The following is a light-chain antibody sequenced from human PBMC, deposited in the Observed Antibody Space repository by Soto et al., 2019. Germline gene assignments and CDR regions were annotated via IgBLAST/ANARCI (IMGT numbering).Light chain of an antibody. V-gene: IGKV4-1*01. CDR1: QSLLNRSDKKNY. J-gene: IGKJ1*01. CDR3: QQYFNTQWT. Sequence: DIVMTQSPHSLAVSLGERATINCKSSQSLLNRSDKKNYLAWYQQRPGQPPNLLIYWASTRQSGVPDRISGSGSGTDFTLTISSLQAEDVAVYYCQQYFNTQWTFGQGTKVEVK. CDR2: WAS.